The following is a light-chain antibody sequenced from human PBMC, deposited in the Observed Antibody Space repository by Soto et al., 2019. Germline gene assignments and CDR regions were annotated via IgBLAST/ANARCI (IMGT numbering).Light chain of an antibody. V-gene: IGKV3-11*01. Sequence: EIVLTQSPATLSLSPGEGATLSCRASQSVSNYLAWYHQKPGQAPRLLIYDASQRATGIPVRFSGSGSGTDFTLTISSLEPEDFAVYYCQQRSNWPLTFGGGTKVEIK. CDR2: DAS. J-gene: IGKJ4*01. CDR1: QSVSNY. CDR3: QQRSNWPLT.